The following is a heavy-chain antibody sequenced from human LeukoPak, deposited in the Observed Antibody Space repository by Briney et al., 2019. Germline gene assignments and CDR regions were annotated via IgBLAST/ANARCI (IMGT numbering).Heavy chain of an antibody. CDR3: AGSTGIATAGYYYYYMDV. J-gene: IGHJ6*03. CDR1: GYTFTGYY. D-gene: IGHD6-13*01. V-gene: IGHV1-2*05. Sequence: ASVKVSCKASGYTFTGYYMHWLRQAPGQGLEWMGRTNPNSGGTNYAQKFQGRVTMTRDTSISTAYMELSRLRSDDTDVYYCAGSTGIATAGYYYYYMDVWGKGTTVTVSS. CDR2: TNPNSGGT.